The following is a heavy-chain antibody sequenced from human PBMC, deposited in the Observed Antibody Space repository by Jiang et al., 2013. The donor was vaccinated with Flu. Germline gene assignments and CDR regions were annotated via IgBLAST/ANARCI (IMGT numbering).Heavy chain of an antibody. CDR2: ISSEGRST. V-gene: IGHV3-30*18. D-gene: IGHD2-21*02. CDR3: AKVMPVTGPKWDAFDI. CDR1: FRNYD. J-gene: IGHJ3*02. Sequence: FRNYDMHWVRQAPGKGPEWVSKISSEGRSTSYADSVKGRFTTSRDNSKNTMYLQMNYLRNEDTSVYYCAKVMPVTGPKWDAFDIWGQGTVVTVSS.